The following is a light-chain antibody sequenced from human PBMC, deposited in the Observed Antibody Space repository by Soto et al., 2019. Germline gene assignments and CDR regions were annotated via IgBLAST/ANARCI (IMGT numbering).Light chain of an antibody. Sequence: EIVLTQSPGTLSLSPGERATLSCRSSQSVSSNYLAWYQQKPDLPPRLLIYDVSSRATGIPDRFSGSGSGTDFTLTISILEPEDFAVYYCQQYGSSPTFGQGTKVEIQ. J-gene: IGKJ1*01. CDR2: DVS. CDR3: QQYGSSPT. V-gene: IGKV3-20*01. CDR1: QSVSSNY.